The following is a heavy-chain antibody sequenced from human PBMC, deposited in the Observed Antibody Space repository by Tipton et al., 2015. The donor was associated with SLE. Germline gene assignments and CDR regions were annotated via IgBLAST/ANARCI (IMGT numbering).Heavy chain of an antibody. Sequence: TLSLTCAVYGGSFSGYYWSWIRQPPGKGLEWIGEINHRGSTNYNPSLKSGLTISVDTSKNQFSLRLSSVTAADTALYYCAREPRSGYHDYWGQGTLVIVSS. V-gene: IGHV4-34*01. CDR3: AREPRSGYHDY. J-gene: IGHJ4*02. D-gene: IGHD3-3*01. CDR1: GGSFSGYY. CDR2: INHRGST.